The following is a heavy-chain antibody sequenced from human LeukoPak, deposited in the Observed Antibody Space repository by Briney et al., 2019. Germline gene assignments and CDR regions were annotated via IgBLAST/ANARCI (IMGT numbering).Heavy chain of an antibody. CDR2: IWSDGSNK. CDR3: ARGPQYGSGSYLDY. CDR1: GLTFSSYG. D-gene: IGHD3-10*01. J-gene: IGHJ4*02. Sequence: PGGSLRLSCAASGLTFSSYGMHWVRQAPGKGLEWVAVIWSDGSNKFYGDSVKGRFTISRDNSKSTLYLEMNSLRGEDTAAYYCARGPQYGSGSYLDYWGQGTLVTVSS. V-gene: IGHV3-33*01.